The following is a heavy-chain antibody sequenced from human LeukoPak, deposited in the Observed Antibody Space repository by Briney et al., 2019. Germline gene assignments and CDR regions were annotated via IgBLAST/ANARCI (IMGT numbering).Heavy chain of an antibody. CDR1: GGTISSSSYH. J-gene: IGHJ4*02. D-gene: IGHD2-2*01. V-gene: IGHV4-39*01. CDR2: IYYTGST. Sequence: PSETLSLTCTVSGGTISSSSYHWGWIRQPPGKGLEWIGSIYYTGSTYYNPSLKSRVTMSVDTSNHHFSLKLSSVTAADTAAYYCVRHCIKTSCYLYDFWGQGVLVTVSS. CDR3: VRHCIKTSCYLYDF.